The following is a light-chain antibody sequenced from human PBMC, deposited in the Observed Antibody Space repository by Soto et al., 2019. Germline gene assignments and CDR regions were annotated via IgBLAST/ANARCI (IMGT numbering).Light chain of an antibody. CDR1: QDISDY. CDR2: GES. J-gene: IGKJ2*03. Sequence: AIRMTQSPSSLSASTGDTVIITRRASQDISDYVAWYQHKPGRDPKLLIYGESTLQSGVPPRFSGSGSETEFMLTISRLQSEDFATYYCQQYYSSYSFGQGTKVDIK. V-gene: IGKV1-8*01. CDR3: QQYYSSYS.